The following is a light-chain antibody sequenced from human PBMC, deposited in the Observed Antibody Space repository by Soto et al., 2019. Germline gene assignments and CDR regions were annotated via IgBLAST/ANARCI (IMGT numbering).Light chain of an antibody. V-gene: IGKV3-20*01. Sequence: EIVLTQSPGTLSLSPGERATLSCRASQSVSSSYLAWYQQKPGQAPRLLIYGASSRATGIPDRFSGSGSGTDFTRTISRLEPEDFAVYYCQQDGSSPPTFGGGTKVEIK. CDR3: QQDGSSPPT. J-gene: IGKJ4*01. CDR1: QSVSSSY. CDR2: GAS.